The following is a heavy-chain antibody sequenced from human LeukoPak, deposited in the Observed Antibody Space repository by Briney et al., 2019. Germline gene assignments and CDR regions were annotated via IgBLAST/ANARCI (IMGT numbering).Heavy chain of an antibody. V-gene: IGHV4-61*02. CDR3: ARGQRDYFDY. CDR1: GGSISSGSYS. CDR2: IYTSGST. Sequence: SETLALTCNGPGGSISSGSYSGSWIRQPAGKGLEWIGRIYTSGSTNYNPSLKSRLTISVDTSKNQFSLKLSSVTAADTAVYYCARGQRDYFDYWGQGTLVTVSS. J-gene: IGHJ4*02.